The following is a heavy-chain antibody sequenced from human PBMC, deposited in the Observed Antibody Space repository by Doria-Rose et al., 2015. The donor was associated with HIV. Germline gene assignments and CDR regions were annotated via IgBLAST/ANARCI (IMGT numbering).Heavy chain of an antibody. CDR1: GASVSSRGYY. CDR3: ARDRRITTSSWYFFDY. J-gene: IGHJ4*02. D-gene: IGHD6-13*01. CDR2: ISSSDSTI. V-gene: IGHV3-11*04. Sequence: QVQLQESGPGLVKPSETLSLTCSVSGASVSSRGYYWNWIRQTPGKGLEWISYISSSDSTIYYADSVKGRFTISRDNAKNSLYLHMNSLRADDTAVYYCARDRRITTSSWYFFDYWGQGTLVTVSS.